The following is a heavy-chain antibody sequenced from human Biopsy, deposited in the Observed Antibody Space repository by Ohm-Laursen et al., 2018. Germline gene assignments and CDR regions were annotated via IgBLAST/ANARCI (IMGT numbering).Heavy chain of an antibody. CDR3: ARQVDFWSGYVDY. V-gene: IGHV4-39*01. D-gene: IGHD3-3*01. CDR1: GGSVSDSTYH. J-gene: IGHJ4*02. CDR2: IYYSGNT. Sequence: GTLSLTCTVSGGSVSDSTYHWGWIRQSPGKGLEWIGNIYYSGNTDYSPSLKSRVTISVDTSNNQFSLKLRSVTAADTAVYYCARQVDFWSGYVDYWGQGTLVAVSS.